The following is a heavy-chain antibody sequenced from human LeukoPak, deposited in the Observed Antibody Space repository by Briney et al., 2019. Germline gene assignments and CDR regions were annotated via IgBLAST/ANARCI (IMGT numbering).Heavy chain of an antibody. CDR3: ARHFHGDYANPYFDY. J-gene: IGHJ4*02. CDR1: GGSISSYY. Sequence: SETLSLTCTVSGGSISSYYWSWIRQPPGKGLEWIGYIYYSGSTNYNPSLKSRVTISVDTSKNRFSLKLSSVTAADTAVYYCARHFHGDYANPYFDYWGQGTLVTVSS. CDR2: IYYSGST. D-gene: IGHD4-17*01. V-gene: IGHV4-59*08.